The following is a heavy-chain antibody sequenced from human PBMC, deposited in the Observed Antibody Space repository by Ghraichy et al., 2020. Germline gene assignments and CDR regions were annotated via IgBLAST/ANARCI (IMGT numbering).Heavy chain of an antibody. V-gene: IGHV4-34*01. D-gene: IGHD3-10*01. CDR3: ARGQTITMVRGVIIPPRRPFDY. CDR1: GGSFSGYY. Sequence: SETLSLTCAVYGGSFSGYYWSWIRQPPGKGLEWIGEINHSGSTNYNPSLKSRVTISVDTSKNQFSLKLSSVTAADTAVYYCARGQTITMVRGVIIPPRRPFDYWGQGTLVTVSS. CDR2: INHSGST. J-gene: IGHJ4*02.